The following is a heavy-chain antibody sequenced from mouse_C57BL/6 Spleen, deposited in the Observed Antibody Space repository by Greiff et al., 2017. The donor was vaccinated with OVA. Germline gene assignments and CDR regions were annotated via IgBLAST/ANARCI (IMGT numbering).Heavy chain of an antibody. CDR3: ARGGFYDYDSFDY. V-gene: IGHV1-55*01. CDR2: IYPGSGST. Sequence: QVQLQQPGAELVKPGASVKMSCKASGYTFTSYWITWVKQRPGQGLEWIGDIYPGSGSTNYNEKFKSKATLTVDTSSSTAYLQLSSLTSEDSAVYYCARGGFYDYDSFDYWGQGTTLTVSS. CDR1: GYTFTSYW. D-gene: IGHD2-4*01. J-gene: IGHJ2*01.